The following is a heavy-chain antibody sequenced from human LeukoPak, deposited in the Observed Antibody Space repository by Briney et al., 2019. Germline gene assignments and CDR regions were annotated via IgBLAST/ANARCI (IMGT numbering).Heavy chain of an antibody. J-gene: IGHJ4*02. CDR2: ISSSGYYI. CDR3: ARDIATAGHLAFDY. D-gene: IGHD6-13*01. Sequence: PGGSLRLSCAASGXTFSTYTMNWVRQAPGKGLEWVSSISSSGYYIYYADSVKGRFTISRDNAKNSLYLQMNSLRAEDTAVYYCARDIATAGHLAFDYWGQGILVTVSS. CDR1: GXTFSTYT. V-gene: IGHV3-21*01.